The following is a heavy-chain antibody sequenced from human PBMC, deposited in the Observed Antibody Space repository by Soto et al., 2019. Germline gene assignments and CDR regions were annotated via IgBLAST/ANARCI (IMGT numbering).Heavy chain of an antibody. V-gene: IGHV4-30-4*01. CDR3: ARGSDVLARGGTFFDY. D-gene: IGHD3-10*01. CDR1: GGSIRNSDYF. CDR2: SSSSGNT. Sequence: SETLSLTCTVSGGSIRNSDYFWSWIRHSPGKGLECIGYSSSSGNTYYNPSLKSRATLSVDTSKNQFSLRLTSVTVEDTAVYYCARGSDVLARGGTFFDYWGQGTLVTVSS. J-gene: IGHJ4*02.